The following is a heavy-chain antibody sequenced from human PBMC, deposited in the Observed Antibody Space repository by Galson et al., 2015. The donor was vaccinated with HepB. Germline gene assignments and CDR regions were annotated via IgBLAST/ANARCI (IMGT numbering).Heavy chain of an antibody. CDR2: INAGNGYT. J-gene: IGHJ4*02. D-gene: IGHD3-16*02. CDR1: GYTFTDYA. Sequence: SVKVSCKASGYTFTDYAIHWVRQAPGQGLEWLGWINAGNGYTKLAQKFQDRVTITSDTSASTAYMDLSNLRSEDTAVYSCVRGHTITFGGVFVVPVYFDCWGQGILVTVSS. CDR3: VRGHTITFGGVFVVPVYFDC. V-gene: IGHV1-3*01.